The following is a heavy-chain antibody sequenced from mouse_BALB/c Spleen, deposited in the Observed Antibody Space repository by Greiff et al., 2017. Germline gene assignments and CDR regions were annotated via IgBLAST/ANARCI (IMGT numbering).Heavy chain of an antibody. CDR1: GYSITSDYA. CDR2: ISYSGST. V-gene: IGHV3-2*02. D-gene: IGHD1-1*01. CDR3: ARWDYGRDYAMDY. Sequence: EVKLMESGPGLVKPSQSLSLTCTVTGYSITSDYAWNWIRQFPGNKLEWMGYISYSGSTSYNPSLKSRISITRDTSKNQFFLQLNSVTTEDTATYYCARWDYGRDYAMDYWGQGTSVTVSS. J-gene: IGHJ4*01.